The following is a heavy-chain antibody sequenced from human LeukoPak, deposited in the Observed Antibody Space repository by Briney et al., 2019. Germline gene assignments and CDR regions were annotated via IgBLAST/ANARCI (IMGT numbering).Heavy chain of an antibody. J-gene: IGHJ4*02. CDR3: ARDRYDSSGYLDY. CDR2: ISSSSSYI. D-gene: IGHD3-22*01. CDR1: GFTFSSYS. Sequence: GGSLRLSRAASGFTFSSYSMNWVRQAPGKGLEWVSSISSSSSYIYYADSVKGRFTISRDNAKNSLYLQMNSLRAEDTAVYYCARDRYDSSGYLDYWGQGTLVTVSS. V-gene: IGHV3-21*01.